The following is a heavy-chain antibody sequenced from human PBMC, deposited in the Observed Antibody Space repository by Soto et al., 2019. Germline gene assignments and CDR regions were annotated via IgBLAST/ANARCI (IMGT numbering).Heavy chain of an antibody. Sequence: SETLSITCTFSVDSIRIYYWSWIRQPPGMGLDWIGYIYYSGYTSYNPSLKSRVTISVDTSKNQFSLKLNSVTAADTAVYYCARCFSGNYPSRPEEKYYFDSWGQGTMVTVSS. D-gene: IGHD1-26*01. CDR1: VDSIRIYY. CDR2: IYYSGYT. V-gene: IGHV4-59*01. CDR3: ARCFSGNYPSRPEEKYYFDS. J-gene: IGHJ4*02.